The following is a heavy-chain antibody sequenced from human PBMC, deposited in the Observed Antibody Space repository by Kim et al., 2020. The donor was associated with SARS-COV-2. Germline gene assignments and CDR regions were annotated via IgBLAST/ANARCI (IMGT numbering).Heavy chain of an antibody. CDR2: IIPIFGTA. J-gene: IGHJ6*02. Sequence: SVKVSCKASGGTFSSYAISWVRQAPGQGLEWMGGIIPIFGTANYAQKFQGRVTITADESTSTAYMELSSLRSEDTAVYYCARDKAAAGTGRIVGMDVWGQGTTVTVSS. CDR3: ARDKAAAGTGRIVGMDV. D-gene: IGHD6-13*01. V-gene: IGHV1-69*13. CDR1: GGTFSSYA.